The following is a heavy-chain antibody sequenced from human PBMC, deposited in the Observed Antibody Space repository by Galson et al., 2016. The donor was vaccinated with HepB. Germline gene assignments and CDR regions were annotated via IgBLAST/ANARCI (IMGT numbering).Heavy chain of an antibody. CDR3: AKGAVGVGASDY. CDR2: ITSDSSTI. J-gene: IGHJ4*02. Sequence: SLRLSCAASGFTLSSYSMNWVRQAPGKGLEWVSFITSDSSTIYYADSVKGRFTISRDNSRNTLYLQINSLRAEDTAVYYCAKGAVGVGASDYWGQGTLVTVSS. V-gene: IGHV3-48*01. CDR1: GFTLSSYS. D-gene: IGHD1-26*01.